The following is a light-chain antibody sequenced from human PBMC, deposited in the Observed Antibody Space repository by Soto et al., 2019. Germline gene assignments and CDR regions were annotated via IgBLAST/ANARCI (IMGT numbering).Light chain of an antibody. Sequence: EIVLTQXPATLSLSPGERATLSCRASQSVSSYLAWYQQKPGQAPRLLIYDASNRATGIPARFSGSGSGTDFPLTISSLEAEDFAVYYCQQRSNWPWTFGQGTKVEIK. CDR1: QSVSSY. CDR3: QQRSNWPWT. CDR2: DAS. J-gene: IGKJ1*01. V-gene: IGKV3-11*01.